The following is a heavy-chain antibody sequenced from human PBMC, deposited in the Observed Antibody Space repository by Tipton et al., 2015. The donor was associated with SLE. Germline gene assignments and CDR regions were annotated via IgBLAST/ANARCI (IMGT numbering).Heavy chain of an antibody. Sequence: TLSLTCAVYGGSFSGYHWSWIRQSPGKGLEWIGYFYYSGSTKYNPSLKSRVTMSVDTSKNHFSVKLSSVTAADTAIYYCARVWSGYSSSYFDLWGRGTLVTVPS. CDR3: ARVWSGYSSSYFDL. CDR1: GGSFSGYH. CDR2: FYYSGST. V-gene: IGHV4-59*01. J-gene: IGHJ2*01. D-gene: IGHD3-3*01.